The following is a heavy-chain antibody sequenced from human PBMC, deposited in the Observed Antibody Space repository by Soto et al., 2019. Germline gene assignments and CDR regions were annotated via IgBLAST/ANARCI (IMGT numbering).Heavy chain of an antibody. CDR2: ISGSGGST. CDR3: AKGQGQIPAADASGYYYYGMDV. D-gene: IGHD6-13*01. Sequence: EVQLLESGGGLVQPGGSLRLSCAASGFTFSSYAMSWVRQAPGKGLEWVSAISGSGGSTYYADSVKGRFTISRDNSKNTLYLQMNSLRAEDTAIYYCAKGQGQIPAADASGYYYYGMDVWGQGTTVTVSS. CDR1: GFTFSSYA. J-gene: IGHJ6*02. V-gene: IGHV3-23*01.